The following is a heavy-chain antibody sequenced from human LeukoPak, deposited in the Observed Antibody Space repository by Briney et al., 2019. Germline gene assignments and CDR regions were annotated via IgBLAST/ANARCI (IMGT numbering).Heavy chain of an antibody. CDR1: GFTFSDYW. V-gene: IGHV3-74*01. J-gene: IGHJ6*03. D-gene: IGHD1-1*01. CDR3: AKDGYDYYYYYMDV. Sequence: PGGSLRLSCAASGFTFSDYWMHWVRQTPGEGLVWVARIKGNGNNINYAGSVKGRFTISRDNVKNTLYLQMNSLRAEDTAVYYCAKDGYDYYYYYMDVWGKGTTVTVSS. CDR2: IKGNGNNI.